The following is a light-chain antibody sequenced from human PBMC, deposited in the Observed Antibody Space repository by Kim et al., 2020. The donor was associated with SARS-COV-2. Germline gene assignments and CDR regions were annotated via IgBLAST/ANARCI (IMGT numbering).Light chain of an antibody. CDR2: EAS. J-gene: IGKJ5*01. V-gene: IGKV3-11*01. CDR3: QQRSNWPPT. CDR1: QSVRKY. Sequence: EIVLTQSPATLSLSPGERATLSCRASQSVRKYLAWFQQRPGQAPRLLIYEASNRATGIPARFSGSGSGTDFTLTISSLEPEDFAIYYCQQRSNWPPTFGQGTRLEIK.